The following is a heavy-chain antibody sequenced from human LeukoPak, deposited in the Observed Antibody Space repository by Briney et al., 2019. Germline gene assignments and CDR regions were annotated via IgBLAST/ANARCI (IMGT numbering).Heavy chain of an antibody. Sequence: SETLSLTCTVSGGSISSYYWSWIRQPPGKGLEGIGYISYSGSTNYNPSLKSRVTISVDTSKNQFSLKLSSETAADTAVYYCARALSSYWHYWGQGTLVTVSS. CDR1: GGSISSYY. CDR2: ISYSGST. CDR3: ARALSSYWHY. J-gene: IGHJ4*02. D-gene: IGHD3-3*01. V-gene: IGHV4-59*01.